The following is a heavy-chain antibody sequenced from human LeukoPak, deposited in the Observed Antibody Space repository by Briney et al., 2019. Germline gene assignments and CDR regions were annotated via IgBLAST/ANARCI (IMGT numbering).Heavy chain of an antibody. CDR1: GYTFTGYY. Sequence: ASVKVSCKASGYTFTGYYMHWVRQAPGQGLEWMGWINPNSGGTNYAQKFRGRVTMTRDTSISTAYMELSRLRSDDTAVYYCARTAAAGTLHYYYGMDVWGQGTTVTVSS. J-gene: IGHJ6*02. CDR3: ARTAAAGTLHYYYGMDV. V-gene: IGHV1-2*02. D-gene: IGHD6-13*01. CDR2: INPNSGGT.